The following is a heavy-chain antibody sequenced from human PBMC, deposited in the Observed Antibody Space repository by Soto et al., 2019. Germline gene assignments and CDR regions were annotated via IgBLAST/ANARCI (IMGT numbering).Heavy chain of an antibody. CDR3: ARGLWYSSSSEFYYGMDV. Sequence: PSETLSLTCTGSGGSVSSGSYYWSWIRQPPGKGLEWIGYIYYSGSTNYNPSLKSRVTISVDTSKNQFSLKLSSVTAADTAVYYCARGLWYSSSSEFYYGMDVWGQGTTVTVSS. V-gene: IGHV4-61*01. J-gene: IGHJ6*02. CDR1: GGSVSSGSYY. CDR2: IYYSGST. D-gene: IGHD6-6*01.